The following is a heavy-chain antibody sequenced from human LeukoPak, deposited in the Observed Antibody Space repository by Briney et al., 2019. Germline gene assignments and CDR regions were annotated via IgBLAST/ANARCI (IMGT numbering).Heavy chain of an antibody. CDR2: ISGSDYTT. Sequence: GGSLRLSCAASGFTFSSYGMTWVRQAPGKGLEWVSAISGSDYTTYYADSVKGRFTISRDNSKNTLFLQMNSLRAEDTAVYYCAKRHTSWYYFDYWGQGTLVTVSS. CDR1: GFTFSSYG. J-gene: IGHJ4*02. D-gene: IGHD2-2*01. V-gene: IGHV3-23*01. CDR3: AKRHTSWYYFDY.